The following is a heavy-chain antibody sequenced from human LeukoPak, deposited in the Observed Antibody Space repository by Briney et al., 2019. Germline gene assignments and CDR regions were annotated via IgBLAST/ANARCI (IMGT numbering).Heavy chain of an antibody. Sequence: QPGGSLRLSCAASGFTFSSYAMSWVRQAPGKGLEWVSAISGSGGSTYYADSVKGRFTISRDNSKNTLYLQMNSLRAEDTAVYYCAKDVILEWGIAAADDYWGQGTLVTVSS. CDR1: GFTFSSYA. J-gene: IGHJ4*02. CDR2: ISGSGGST. D-gene: IGHD6-13*01. V-gene: IGHV3-23*01. CDR3: AKDVILEWGIAAADDY.